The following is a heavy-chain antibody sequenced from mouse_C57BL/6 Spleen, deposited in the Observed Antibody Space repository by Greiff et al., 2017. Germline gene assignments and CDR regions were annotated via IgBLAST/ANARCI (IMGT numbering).Heavy chain of an antibody. CDR1: GYTFTSYW. V-gene: IGHV1-74*01. Sequence: VQLQQPGADLVKPGASVKVSCKASGYTFTSYWMHWVKQRPGPGLEWIGRIHPSDSDTNYNHKFKGKATLTVDKSSRTAYMQLSSLTSEDSAVYDCEIAPRDGYSYFDLWGTGTTVTVSA. CDR3: EIAPRDGYSYFDL. D-gene: IGHD2-3*01. CDR2: IHPSDSDT. J-gene: IGHJ1*03.